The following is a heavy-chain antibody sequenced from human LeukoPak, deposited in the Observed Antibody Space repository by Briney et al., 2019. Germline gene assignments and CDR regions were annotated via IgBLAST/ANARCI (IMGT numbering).Heavy chain of an antibody. CDR3: ARGIIAAAGTLFDY. Sequence: SQTLSLTCSVSGGSISSGSYYWSWIRQPAGKGLEWIGRIYSSGSTNYNPSLKSRVTISVDTSKNQFSLKLSSVTAADTAVYYCARGIIAAAGTLFDYWGQGTLVTVSS. J-gene: IGHJ4*02. CDR2: IYSSGST. D-gene: IGHD6-13*01. CDR1: GGSISSGSYY. V-gene: IGHV4-61*02.